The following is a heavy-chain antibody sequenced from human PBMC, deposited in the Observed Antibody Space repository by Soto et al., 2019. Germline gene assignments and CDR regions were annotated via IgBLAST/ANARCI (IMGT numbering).Heavy chain of an antibody. Sequence: QVQLQESGPGLVKPSETLSLTCTVSGGSISSYYWSWIRQPPGKGLEWIGYIYYSGSTNYNPSLKSRVTISVDTSKNQFSLKLSSVTAADTAVYYCARVTAREMAWFDPWGQGTLVTVSS. J-gene: IGHJ5*02. D-gene: IGHD2-21*02. V-gene: IGHV4-59*01. CDR3: ARVTAREMAWFDP. CDR1: GGSISSYY. CDR2: IYYSGST.